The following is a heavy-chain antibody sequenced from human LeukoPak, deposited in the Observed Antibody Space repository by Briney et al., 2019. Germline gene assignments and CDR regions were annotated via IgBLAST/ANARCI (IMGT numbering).Heavy chain of an antibody. J-gene: IGHJ4*02. CDR1: GYTFTSYY. CDR3: ARGHSSGRDYYFDT. CDR2: ISGYSGST. Sequence: GASVKVSCKASGYTFTSYYMHWVRQAPGQGLEWMGWISGYSGSTNYAQKLQGRVTMTTDTSTTTAYMELRSLKSDDTAVYYCARGHSSGRDYYFDTWGQGTLVTVSS. V-gene: IGHV1-18*04. D-gene: IGHD6-19*01.